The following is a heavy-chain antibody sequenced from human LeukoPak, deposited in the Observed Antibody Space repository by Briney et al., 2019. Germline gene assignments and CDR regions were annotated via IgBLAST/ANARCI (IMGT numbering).Heavy chain of an antibody. CDR1: GFSFSSYS. Sequence: GSLRLSCAASGFSFSSYSMSWVRQAPGKGLEWVSVISGSGDSTHYADSVKGRFTISRDNSKNTLYLQMNSLRAEDTAVYYCAKDRGPMALDAFDIWGQGTMVTVSS. V-gene: IGHV3-23*01. CDR3: AKDRGPMALDAFDI. CDR2: ISGSGDST. D-gene: IGHD3-16*01. J-gene: IGHJ3*02.